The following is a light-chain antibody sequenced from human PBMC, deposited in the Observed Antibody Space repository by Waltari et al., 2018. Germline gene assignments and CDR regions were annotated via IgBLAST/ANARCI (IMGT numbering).Light chain of an antibody. CDR1: SSDVGGYNY. V-gene: IGLV2-11*01. CDR3: CSYAGSRV. J-gene: IGLJ3*02. CDR2: DVS. Sequence: PRSVSGSPGQSVPISCTGTSSDVGGYNYVSWYQQHPGKAPKLMIYDVSKRPSGVPDRFSGSKSGNTASLTISGLQAEDEADYYCCSYAGSRVFGGGTKLTVL.